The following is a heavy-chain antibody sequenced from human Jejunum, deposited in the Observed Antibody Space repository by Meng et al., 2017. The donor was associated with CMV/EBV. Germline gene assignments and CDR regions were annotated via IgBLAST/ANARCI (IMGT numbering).Heavy chain of an antibody. CDR3: AKDLVWTYDSTTPKEY. Sequence: SGDAVGWCRQAPGKGLEWISAVSGSGDSTFYADSVKGRFTISRDNSKSTMHLQMNGLRAEDTAIYYCAKDLVWTYDSTTPKEYWGQGTLVTVSS. J-gene: IGHJ1*01. D-gene: IGHD3-22*01. CDR1: SGDA. V-gene: IGHV3-23*01. CDR2: VSGSGDST.